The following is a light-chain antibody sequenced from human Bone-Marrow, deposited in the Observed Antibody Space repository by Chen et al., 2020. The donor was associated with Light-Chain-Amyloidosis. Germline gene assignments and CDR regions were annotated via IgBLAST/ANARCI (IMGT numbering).Light chain of an antibody. CDR1: SSDVGGDNH. V-gene: IGLV2-14*01. Sequence: QPARTQPASVSGSPGQSINLSCTGTSSDVGGDNHVSWYQQHPDKAPKLMIYEVTNRPSWVPNRFSGSNSDNTASLTISGLQTEDEADYFCSSYTITNTLVFGSGTRVTVL. J-gene: IGLJ1*01. CDR3: SSYTITNTLV. CDR2: EVT.